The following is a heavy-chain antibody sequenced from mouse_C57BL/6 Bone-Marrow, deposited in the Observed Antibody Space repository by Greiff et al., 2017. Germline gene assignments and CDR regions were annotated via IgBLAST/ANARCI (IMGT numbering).Heavy chain of an antibody. Sequence: EVQLQQSGPVLVKPGASVKMSCKASGYTFTDYYMNWVKQSHGKSLEWIGVINPYNGGTSYNQKFKGKATLTVDKSSSTAYMELNSLTSEDSAVYYCARENYYGSSLYYAMDYWGQGPSVTVSS. CDR2: INPYNGGT. D-gene: IGHD1-1*01. V-gene: IGHV1-19*01. CDR1: GYTFTDYY. CDR3: ARENYYGSSLYYAMDY. J-gene: IGHJ4*01.